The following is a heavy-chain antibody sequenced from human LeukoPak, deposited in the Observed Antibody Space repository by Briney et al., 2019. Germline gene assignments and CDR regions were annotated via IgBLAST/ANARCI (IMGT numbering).Heavy chain of an antibody. Sequence: TGGSLRLSCAASGFTFSSYGMFWVRQAPGKGLGWVAFIRYDGSNKYYADSVKGRFTISRDNSKNTLYLQMNSLRAEDTAVYYCAKDSRRYYGSGTYSRRGYFDYWGQGTLVTVSS. CDR1: GFTFSSYG. J-gene: IGHJ4*02. CDR2: IRYDGSNK. V-gene: IGHV3-30*02. CDR3: AKDSRRYYGSGTYSRRGYFDY. D-gene: IGHD3-10*01.